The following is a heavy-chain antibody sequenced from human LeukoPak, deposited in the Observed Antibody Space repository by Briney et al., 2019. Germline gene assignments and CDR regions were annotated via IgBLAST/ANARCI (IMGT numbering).Heavy chain of an antibody. CDR2: INPNSGGT. CDR1: GYTFTGYY. CDR3: ARAGLVGATGDY. V-gene: IGHV1-2*02. Sequence: GASVKLSCKASGYTFTGYYIHWVRQAPGQGLEWMGWINPNSGGTNYAQKFQGRVTMTRDTSISTAYMELSRLRSDDTAVYYCARAGLVGATGDYWGQGTLVTVSS. J-gene: IGHJ4*02. D-gene: IGHD1-26*01.